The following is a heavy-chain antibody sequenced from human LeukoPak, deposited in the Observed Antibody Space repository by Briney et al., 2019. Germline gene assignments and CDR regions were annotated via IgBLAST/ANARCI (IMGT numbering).Heavy chain of an antibody. Sequence: SETLSLTCSVSGDSISYFYWSWIRQAAGKGLEWIGRISGSGSTDYNASLKSRVTISVDTSKNQFSLKLSSVTAADTAVYYCARVEDGYNSYYFDYWGQGTLVTVSS. D-gene: IGHD5-24*01. J-gene: IGHJ4*02. CDR1: GDSISYFY. CDR3: ARVEDGYNSYYFDY. V-gene: IGHV4-4*07. CDR2: ISGSGST.